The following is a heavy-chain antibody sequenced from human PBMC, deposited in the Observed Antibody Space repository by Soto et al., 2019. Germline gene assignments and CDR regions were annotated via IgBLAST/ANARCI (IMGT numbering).Heavy chain of an antibody. CDR3: AREMFSRTWYPGD. Sequence: QVQLQESGPGLVRPSQTLSLTCTVSGGSISSGDYYWSWIRQHPGRGLEWIGYVYYSGITSYNPSLKSRLTISVDTSKNQFYLRLGSVTAADTAVYYCAREMFSRTWYPGDWGQGTLVTVSS. V-gene: IGHV4-31*03. CDR2: VYYSGIT. CDR1: GGSISSGDYY. J-gene: IGHJ4*02. D-gene: IGHD6-13*01.